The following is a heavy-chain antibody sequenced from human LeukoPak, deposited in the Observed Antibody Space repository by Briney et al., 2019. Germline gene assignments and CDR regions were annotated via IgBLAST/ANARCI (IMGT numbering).Heavy chain of an antibody. CDR2: IIPILGIA. D-gene: IGHD2-2*01. CDR3: AREGAGLGYCSSTSCPSHYYYYGMDV. Sequence: RRASVKVSCKASGGTFSSYAISWVRQAPGQGLEWMGRIIPILGIANYAQKFQGRVTITADKSTSTAYMELSSLRSEDTAVYYCAREGAGLGYCSSTSCPSHYYYYGMDVWGQGTTVTVSS. CDR1: GGTFSSYA. V-gene: IGHV1-69*04. J-gene: IGHJ6*02.